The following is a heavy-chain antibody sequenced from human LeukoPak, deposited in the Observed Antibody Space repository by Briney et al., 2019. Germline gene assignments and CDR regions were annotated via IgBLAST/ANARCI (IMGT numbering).Heavy chain of an antibody. CDR2: INPNSGDT. Sequence: ASVKVSCKASGFTFNGHYMNWVRQAPGQGFEWMGWINPNSGDTRYAQKFQGRITLTTDTSITTAYMELSGLTLDDTAVYFCASPPWQGDVFDLGGKGTMVIVSS. V-gene: IGHV1-2*02. CDR3: ASPPWQGDVFDL. J-gene: IGHJ3*01. CDR1: GFTFNGHY.